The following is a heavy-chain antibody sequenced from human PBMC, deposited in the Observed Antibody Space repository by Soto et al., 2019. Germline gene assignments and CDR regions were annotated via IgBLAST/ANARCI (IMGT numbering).Heavy chain of an antibody. V-gene: IGHV4-30-2*01. Sequence: SETLSLTCAVSGGSISSGGYSWSWIRQPPGKGLEWIGYIYHSGSTYYNPSLKSRVTISVDRSKNQFSLKLSSVTAADTAVYYCASARYGDPFDYWGQGTLVTVSS. CDR3: ASARYGDPFDY. D-gene: IGHD4-17*01. CDR1: GGSISSGGYS. J-gene: IGHJ4*02. CDR2: IYHSGST.